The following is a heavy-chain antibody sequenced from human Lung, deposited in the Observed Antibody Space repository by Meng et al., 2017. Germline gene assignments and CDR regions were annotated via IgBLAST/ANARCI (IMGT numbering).Heavy chain of an antibody. D-gene: IGHD6-25*01. V-gene: IGHV1-2*06. CDR1: VYNFPDYY. J-gene: IGHJ4*02. CDR2: INPKSGDT. CDR3: ARDEDISAAGKLFGDY. Sequence: ASVNVSCKPSVYNFPDYYIHWVRRAPGQGLEWMGRINPKSGDTHYAQKFQARVTMTGDTSISTAYMELSGLRSDDTAMYYCARDEDISAAGKLFGDYWGQGTLVTVSS.